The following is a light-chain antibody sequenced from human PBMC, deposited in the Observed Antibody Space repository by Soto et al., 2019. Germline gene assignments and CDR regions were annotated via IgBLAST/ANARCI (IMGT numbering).Light chain of an antibody. V-gene: IGKV1-5*01. J-gene: IGKJ4*01. Sequence: DIQMTQSPSTVSASVGDRVTITCRASQSISNWLAWYQQKPGKAPKLLIYDVSSLRTGVPSRFSGSGSGTEFTLTISSLQTDDFSTYYCQQYNFYPLTFGGGTKVEI. CDR2: DVS. CDR3: QQYNFYPLT. CDR1: QSISNW.